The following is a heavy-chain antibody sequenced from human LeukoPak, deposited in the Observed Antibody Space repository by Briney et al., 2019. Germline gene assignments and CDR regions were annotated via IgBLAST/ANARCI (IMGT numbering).Heavy chain of an antibody. Sequence: PGGSLRLSCAASGFSFSSYAMSWVRQAPGKGLEWLSSISGSGGRTHYADSVKGRFTISRDNSKNTLFLQMDSLRAEDTAVYYCAKDRNIVVVTGDAFDIWGQGTMVTVSS. J-gene: IGHJ3*02. CDR1: GFSFSSYA. CDR3: AKDRNIVVVTGDAFDI. D-gene: IGHD2-21*02. V-gene: IGHV3-23*01. CDR2: ISGSGGRT.